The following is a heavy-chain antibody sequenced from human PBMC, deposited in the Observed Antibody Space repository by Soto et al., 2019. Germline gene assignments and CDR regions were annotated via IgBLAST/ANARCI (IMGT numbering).Heavy chain of an antibody. J-gene: IGHJ4*02. CDR3: ARESAHCSGGSCLNDY. CDR1: GFTFSSYS. Sequence: PGGSLRLSCAASGFTFSSYSMNWVRQAPGKGLEWVSSISSSSYIYYADSVKGRFTISRDNAKNSLYLQMNSLRAEDTAVYYCARESAHCSGGSCLNDYWGQGTLVTVSS. D-gene: IGHD2-15*01. CDR2: ISSSSYI. V-gene: IGHV3-21*01.